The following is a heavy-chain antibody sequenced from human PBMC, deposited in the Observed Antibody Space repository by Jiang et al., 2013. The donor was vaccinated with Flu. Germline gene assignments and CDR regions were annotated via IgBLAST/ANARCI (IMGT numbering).Heavy chain of an antibody. CDR2: IFYGGNT. CDR3: ARPLSNHPTRWYFDP. CDR1: GGSIRSSSYY. V-gene: IGHV4-39*01. D-gene: IGHD1-14*01. Sequence: GLVKPSETLSLTCTVSGGSIRSSSYYWGWIRQPPGKGLEWIGSIFYGGNTFYNPSLKSRVTISVDMSKNQFSLKLTSVTAADTAVYYCARPLSNHPTRWYFDPWGRGTLVAVSS. J-gene: IGHJ2*01.